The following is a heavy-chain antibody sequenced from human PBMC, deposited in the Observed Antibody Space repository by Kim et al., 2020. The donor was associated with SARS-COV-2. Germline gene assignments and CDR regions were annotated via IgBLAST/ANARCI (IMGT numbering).Heavy chain of an antibody. D-gene: IGHD6-19*01. Sequence: ASVKVSCKASGYTFTGYYMHWVRQAPGQGLEWMGWINPNSGGTNYAQKVQGRVTMTRDTSISTAYMELSRLRSDDTAGYYCARDSESDSSGWYGNWFDPWGQGTLVTVSS. J-gene: IGHJ5*02. CDR2: INPNSGGT. CDR3: ARDSESDSSGWYGNWFDP. CDR1: GYTFTGYY. V-gene: IGHV1-2*02.